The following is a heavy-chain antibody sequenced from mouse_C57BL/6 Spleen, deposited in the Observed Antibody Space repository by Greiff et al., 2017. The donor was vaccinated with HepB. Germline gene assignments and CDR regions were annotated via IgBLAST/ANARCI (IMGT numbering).Heavy chain of an antibody. Sequence: VQLQHPGAELVKPGASVKMSCKASGYTFTSYWITWVKQRPGQGLEWIGDIYPGSGSTNYNEKFKSKATLTVDTSSSTAYMQLSSLTSEDSAGYYCARTLIYYDYDGYFDYWGQGTTLTVSS. V-gene: IGHV1-55*01. D-gene: IGHD2-4*01. CDR3: ARTLIYYDYDGYFDY. CDR1: GYTFTSYW. J-gene: IGHJ2*01. CDR2: IYPGSGST.